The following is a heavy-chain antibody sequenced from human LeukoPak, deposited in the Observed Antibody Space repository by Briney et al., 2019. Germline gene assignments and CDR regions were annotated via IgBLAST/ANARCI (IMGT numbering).Heavy chain of an antibody. J-gene: IGHJ4*02. CDR3: ARDMAGPPLFYY. Sequence: GGSLRLSCAASGFTVSSNYMSWVRQAPGKGLEWVSVIYSGGGTYYADSVKGRFTISKDNSKNTLYLQMNSLRAEDTAVYYCARDMAGPPLFYYWGQGTLVTVSS. CDR2: IYSGGGT. CDR1: GFTVSSNY. V-gene: IGHV3-53*01. D-gene: IGHD6-19*01.